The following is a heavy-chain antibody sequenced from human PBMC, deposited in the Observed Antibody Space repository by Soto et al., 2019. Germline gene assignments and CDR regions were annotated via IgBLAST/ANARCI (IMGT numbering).Heavy chain of an antibody. D-gene: IGHD3-16*02. CDR1: GLTFSSYS. J-gene: IGHJ6*02. V-gene: IGHV3-48*02. CDR3: ARETYDYVWGSYLHRAPEYYGMDV. CDR2: ISSSSSTI. Sequence: PGGSLRLSCAASGLTFSSYSMNWVRQAPGKGLEWVSYISSSSSTIYYADSVKGRFTISRDNAKNSLYLQMNSLRDEDTAVYYCARETYDYVWGSYLHRAPEYYGMDVWGQGTTVTVSS.